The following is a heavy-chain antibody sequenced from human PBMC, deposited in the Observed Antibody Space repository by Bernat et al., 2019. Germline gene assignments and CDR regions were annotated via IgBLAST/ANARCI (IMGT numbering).Heavy chain of an antibody. CDR1: GFTFSSYG. CDR3: AKDRSADGYRNFNDY. D-gene: IGHD5-24*01. CDR2: ISYDGSNK. J-gene: IGHJ4*02. Sequence: QVQLVESGGGVVQPGRSLRLSCAASGFTFSSYGMHWFRQAPGKGLEWVAVISYDGSNKYYADSVKGRFTISRDNSKNTLYLQMNSLRAEDTAVYYCAKDRSADGYRNFNDYWGQGTLVTVSS. V-gene: IGHV3-30*18.